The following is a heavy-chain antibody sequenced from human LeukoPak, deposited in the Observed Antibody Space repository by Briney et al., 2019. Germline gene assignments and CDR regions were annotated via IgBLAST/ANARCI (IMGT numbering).Heavy chain of an antibody. CDR2: IKYDGSET. Sequence: GGSLRLSCAASGFTFSSYAMSWVRQAPGKGLEWVATIKYDGSETYYVDSVRGRFSISRDNAKNSLYLQMNSLRAEDTAVYYCARDSTLSNYWGQGTLVTVSS. D-gene: IGHD3-16*01. V-gene: IGHV3-7*04. J-gene: IGHJ4*02. CDR1: GFTFSSYA. CDR3: ARDSTLSNY.